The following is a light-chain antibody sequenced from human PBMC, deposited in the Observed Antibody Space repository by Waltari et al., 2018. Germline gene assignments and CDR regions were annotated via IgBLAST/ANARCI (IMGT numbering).Light chain of an antibody. CDR1: SSDGGGYNY. CDR2: EVS. CDR3: SSYAGSNNLV. Sequence: QSALTQPPSASGSPGPSVTISCTGTSSDGGGYNYVYWYQQHPGKAPKLMIYEVSKRPSGVPDRFSGSKSGNTASLTVSGLQAEDEADYYCSSYAGSNNLVFGGGTKLTVL. V-gene: IGLV2-8*01. J-gene: IGLJ3*02.